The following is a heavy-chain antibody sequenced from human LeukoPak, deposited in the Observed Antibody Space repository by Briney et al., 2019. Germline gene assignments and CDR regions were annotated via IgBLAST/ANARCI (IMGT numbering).Heavy chain of an antibody. CDR3: ASWDDIVVVPAANKYYYGMDV. Sequence: SETLSLTCAVYGGSLSGYYWSWIRQPPGKGLEWIGEINHSGSTNYNPSLKSRVTISVDTSKNQFSLKLSSVTAADTAVYYCASWDDIVVVPAANKYYYGMDVWGQGTTVTVSS. J-gene: IGHJ6*02. V-gene: IGHV4-34*01. CDR1: GGSLSGYY. CDR2: INHSGST. D-gene: IGHD2-2*01.